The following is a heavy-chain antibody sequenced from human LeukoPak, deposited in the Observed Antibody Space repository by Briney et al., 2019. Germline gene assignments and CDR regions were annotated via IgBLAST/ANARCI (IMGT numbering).Heavy chain of an antibody. D-gene: IGHD6-19*01. V-gene: IGHV3-23*01. J-gene: IGHJ4*02. CDR2: INNSGDRR. CDR1: GFIFSNYA. Sequence: GGSLRLSCAASGFIFSNYAMSWVRQAPGKGLEWVSGINNSGDRRFYADSVKGRFTISRDNSKNTLYLQMNSLRAEDTAVYYGARGWYNFDYWGQGTRVTVSS. CDR3: ARGWYNFDY.